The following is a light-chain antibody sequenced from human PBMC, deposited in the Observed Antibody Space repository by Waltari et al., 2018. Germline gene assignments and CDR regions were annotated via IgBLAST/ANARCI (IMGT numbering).Light chain of an antibody. V-gene: IGKV4-1*01. J-gene: IGKJ4*01. CDR2: WAS. CDR1: QSVLYSSENRNY. CDR3: QQYYITPLS. Sequence: DIVMTQSPDSLAVSLGERATLNCKSSQSVLYSSENRNYLAWYQQKPGQPPNLLIYWASTRESGVPDRFSGSGSGTDFTLTISSLQAEDVAVYYCQQYYITPLSFGGGTKVEIK.